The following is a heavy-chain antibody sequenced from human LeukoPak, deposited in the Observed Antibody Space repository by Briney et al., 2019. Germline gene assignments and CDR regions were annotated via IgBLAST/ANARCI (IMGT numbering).Heavy chain of an antibody. D-gene: IGHD3-10*01. CDR3: ARRGPPRTMLRGVKSGWFDP. Sequence: SETLSLTCTVSGYSISSGYYWGWIRQPPGKGLEWIGYIYYSGSTNYNPSLKSRVTISVDTSKNQFSLKLSSVTAADTAVYYCARRGPPRTMLRGVKSGWFDPWGQGTLVTVSS. J-gene: IGHJ5*02. CDR2: IYYSGST. V-gene: IGHV4-61*01. CDR1: GYSISSGYY.